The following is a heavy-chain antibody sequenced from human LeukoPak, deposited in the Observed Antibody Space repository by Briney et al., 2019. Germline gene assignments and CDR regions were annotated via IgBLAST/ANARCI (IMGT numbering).Heavy chain of an antibody. CDR2: IRSKANSYAT. V-gene: IGHV3-73*01. D-gene: IGHD2-21*02. CDR1: GFTFSGSA. J-gene: IGHJ4*02. Sequence: GGSLRLSCAASGFTFSGSAMHWVRQASGRGLEWVGRIRSKANSYATAYAASVKGRFTISRDDSKNTAYLQMNSLKTEDTAVYYCTRMGLVVVTANSDYWGQGTLVTVSS. CDR3: TRMGLVVVTANSDY.